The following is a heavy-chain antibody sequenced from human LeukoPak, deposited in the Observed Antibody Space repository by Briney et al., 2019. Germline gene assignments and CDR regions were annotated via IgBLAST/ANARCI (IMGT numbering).Heavy chain of an antibody. V-gene: IGHV3-64*01. CDR3: ARDSSSWYYFDY. D-gene: IGHD6-13*01. J-gene: IGHJ4*02. CDR1: GFTFSSYS. CDR2: ISSNGGST. Sequence: GGSLRLSXAASGFTFSSYSMHWVCQAPGKGLGYVSAISSNGGSTYYANSVKGRFTISRDNSKNTLYLQMGSLRAEDMAVYYCARDSSSWYYFDYWGQGTLVTVSS.